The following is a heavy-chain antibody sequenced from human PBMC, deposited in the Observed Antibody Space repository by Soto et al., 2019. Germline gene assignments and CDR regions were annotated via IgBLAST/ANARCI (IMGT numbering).Heavy chain of an antibody. CDR2: IWYDGSNK. Sequence: GGSLRLSCAASGFTFSSYGMHWVRQAPGKGLEWVAVIWYDGSNKYYADSVKGRFTISRDNSKNTLYLQMNNLRAEDTAVYYCARDRWYYDSSGYYYELDYWGQGTLVTVSS. V-gene: IGHV3-33*01. D-gene: IGHD3-22*01. CDR1: GFTFSSYG. J-gene: IGHJ4*02. CDR3: ARDRWYYDSSGYYYELDY.